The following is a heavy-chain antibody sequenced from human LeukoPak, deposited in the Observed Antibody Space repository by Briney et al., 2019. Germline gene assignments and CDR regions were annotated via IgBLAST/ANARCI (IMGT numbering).Heavy chain of an antibody. CDR1: GFTFSTYA. D-gene: IGHD1-26*01. CDR2: IGGSGGDT. J-gene: IGHJ4*02. V-gene: IGHV3-23*01. Sequence: GGSLRLSCVVSGFTFSTYAMSWVRQAPGKGLEWVSGIGGSGGDTFYADSVKGRFTISRDNSKNTLYLQMNSLRAEDTAVYYCANGGSYRYFDYWGQGTLVTVSS. CDR3: ANGGSYRYFDY.